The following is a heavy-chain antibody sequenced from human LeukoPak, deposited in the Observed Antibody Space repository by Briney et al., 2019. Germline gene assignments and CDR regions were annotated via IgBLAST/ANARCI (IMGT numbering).Heavy chain of an antibody. CDR3: AGGSATLWFDP. CDR2: IKQDGSEK. V-gene: IGHV3-7*05. J-gene: IGHJ5*02. CDR1: EITSRAYW. D-gene: IGHD1-26*01. Sequence: SGGSLRLSCAASEITSRAYWMNCVRQAPGKGLEWVANIKQDGSEKHYVDSVKGRFTISRDHANNSLDLQMNSLRAGDTAVYYNAGGSATLWFDPWGQGTLVTVSS.